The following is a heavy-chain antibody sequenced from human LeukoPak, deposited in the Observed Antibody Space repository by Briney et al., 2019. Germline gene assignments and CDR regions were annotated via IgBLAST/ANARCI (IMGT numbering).Heavy chain of an antibody. Sequence: PGGSLRLSCPASGFIFGNYSMNWVRQAPGKGLEWVGFIRSKGGGGTKEYAASGKGRFTISRDHSKSIAYLQMNSLKTEDTAVYYCTRGSRTYYYYGMHVWGQATTVTVSS. D-gene: IGHD3/OR15-3a*01. CDR3: TRGSRTYYYYGMHV. CDR2: IRSKGGGGTK. CDR1: GFIFGNYS. J-gene: IGHJ6*02. V-gene: IGHV3-49*04.